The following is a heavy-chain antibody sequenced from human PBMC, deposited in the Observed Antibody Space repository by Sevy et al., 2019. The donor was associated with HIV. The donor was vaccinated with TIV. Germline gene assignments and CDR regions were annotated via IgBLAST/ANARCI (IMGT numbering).Heavy chain of an antibody. J-gene: IGHJ4*02. CDR2: IGNKANSYNT. Sequence: GGSLRLSCAASGFTFSDYYMHWVRQAPGKGLEWVGRIGNKANSYNTESAAAVKGRCSISKDDSMNSLYLQMHSRKTDDTAVDYCARGRRRSLWWSLDSWGQGTLVTVSS. CDR1: GFTFSDYY. CDR3: ARGRRRSLWWSLDS. V-gene: IGHV3-72*01. D-gene: IGHD2-15*01.